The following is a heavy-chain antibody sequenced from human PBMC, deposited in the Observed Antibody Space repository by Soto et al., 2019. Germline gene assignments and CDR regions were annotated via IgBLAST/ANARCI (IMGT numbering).Heavy chain of an antibody. CDR1: GYTFTSYA. J-gene: IGHJ4*02. D-gene: IGHD3-9*01. V-gene: IGHV1-3*01. CDR2: INAGNGNT. Sequence: QVQLVQSGAAVKKPGASVKVSCKASGYTFTSYAMHWVRQAPGQRLEWMGWINAGNGNTKYSQKFQGRVTITRDTSASTAYMELSSLRSEDTAVYYCARAGLRYFDWLLHFDYWGQGTLVTVSS. CDR3: ARAGLRYFDWLLHFDY.